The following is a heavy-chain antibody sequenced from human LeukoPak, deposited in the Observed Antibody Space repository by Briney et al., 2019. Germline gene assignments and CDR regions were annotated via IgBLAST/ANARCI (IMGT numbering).Heavy chain of an antibody. CDR1: GYTFTSYG. Sequence: GASVKVSCKASGYTFTSYGISWVRQAPGQGLEWMGWISAYNGNTNYAQKLQGRVTMTTDTSTSTAYMELRSLRPDDTAVYYCARDRDILTGYYSYFDYWGQGTLVTVSS. CDR3: ARDRDILTGYYSYFDY. D-gene: IGHD3-9*01. V-gene: IGHV1-18*01. J-gene: IGHJ4*02. CDR2: ISAYNGNT.